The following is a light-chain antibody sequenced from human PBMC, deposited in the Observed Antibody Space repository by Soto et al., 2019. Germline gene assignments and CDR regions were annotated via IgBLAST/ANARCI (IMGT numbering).Light chain of an antibody. CDR1: QSISSW. Sequence: DIQMIQSPSTLSASEGDRVTITCRASQSISSWLAWYQQKPGKAPKLLIYDASSLESGVPSRFSGSGSGTEFTLTISSLQPDDFATYYCQQYNSYSRTFGQGTKV. V-gene: IGKV1-5*01. CDR3: QQYNSYSRT. J-gene: IGKJ1*01. CDR2: DAS.